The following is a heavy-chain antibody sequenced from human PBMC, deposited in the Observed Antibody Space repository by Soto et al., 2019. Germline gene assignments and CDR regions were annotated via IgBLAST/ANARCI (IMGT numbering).Heavy chain of an antibody. CDR1: GYTFTSYG. J-gene: IGHJ2*01. V-gene: IGHV1-18*01. CDR3: ARVGGHYYDSSGYYFSDWYFDL. D-gene: IGHD3-22*01. Sequence: QVQLVQSGAEVKKPGASVKVSCKASGYTFTSYGISWVRQAPGQGLEWMGWISAYNGNTNYAQKLQGGVTMTTDTSTSTAYMELRSLRSDDTAVYYCARVGGHYYDSSGYYFSDWYFDLWGRGTLVTGSS. CDR2: ISAYNGNT.